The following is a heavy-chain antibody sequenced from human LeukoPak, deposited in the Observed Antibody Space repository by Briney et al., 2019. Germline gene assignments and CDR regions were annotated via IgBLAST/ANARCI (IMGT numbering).Heavy chain of an antibody. CDR3: ASLREYYYYDSSGYPPVDY. J-gene: IGHJ4*02. V-gene: IGHV4-39*07. CDR2: INHSGST. D-gene: IGHD3-22*01. CDR1: GGSISSSSYY. Sequence: SETLSLTCTVSGGSISSSSYYWGWIRQPPGKGLEWIGEINHSGSTNYNPSLKSRVTISVDTSKNQFSLKLSSVTAADTAVYYCASLREYYYYDSSGYPPVDYWGQGTLVTVSS.